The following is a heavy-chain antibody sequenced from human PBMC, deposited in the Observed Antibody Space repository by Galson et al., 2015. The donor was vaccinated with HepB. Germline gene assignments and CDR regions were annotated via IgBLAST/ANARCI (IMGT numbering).Heavy chain of an antibody. CDR2: IYPADSDT. CDR3: ARQTVVAANFGY. CDR1: RQSFRNYW. Sequence: QSGAEVKKPGESLNISCKGSRQSFRNYWIGWVRQMPGKGLEWMGMIYPADSDTRYSPSFQGLVTISADNSLSTAYLQLSSLKVSDTSVYYCARQTVVAANFGYWGQGTLVTNSS. D-gene: IGHD2-15*01. V-gene: IGHV5-51*01. J-gene: IGHJ4*02.